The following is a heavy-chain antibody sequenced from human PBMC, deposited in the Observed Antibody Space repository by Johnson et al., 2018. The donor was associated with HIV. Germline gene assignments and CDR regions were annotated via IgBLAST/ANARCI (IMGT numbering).Heavy chain of an antibody. V-gene: IGHV3-15*01. Sequence: VGRIKSKTDGGTTDYAAPVKGRFTISRDDSKNTLYLQMNSLKTEDTAVYYCTTVAGGASDIWGQGTMVTVSS. D-gene: IGHD3-16*01. J-gene: IGHJ3*02. CDR3: TTVAGGASDI. CDR2: IKSKTDGGTT.